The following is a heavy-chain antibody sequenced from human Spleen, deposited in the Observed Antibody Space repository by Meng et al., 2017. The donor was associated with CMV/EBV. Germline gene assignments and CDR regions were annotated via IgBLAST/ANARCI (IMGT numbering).Heavy chain of an antibody. CDR2: IFWGDDTT. V-gene: IGHV3-43D*03. CDR3: AKGPSSGARWDYGMDV. Sequence: GGSLRLSCAASGFTFEDYGMHWVRQAPGKGLEWVSLIFWGDDTTYYADSVKGRFTVSRDNSKTSLYLQMNSLRPEDTALYYCAKGPSSGARWDYGMDVWGQGTTVTVS. D-gene: IGHD5-18*01. J-gene: IGHJ6*02. CDR1: GFTFEDYG.